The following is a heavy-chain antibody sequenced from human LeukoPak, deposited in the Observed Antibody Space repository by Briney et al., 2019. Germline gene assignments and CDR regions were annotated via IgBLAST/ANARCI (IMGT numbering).Heavy chain of an antibody. Sequence: ASVKVSCKASGYTFTSYDINWVRQATGQGLEWMGWMNPNSGNTGYAQKFQGRVTMTRNTSISTAYMELSSLRSEDTAVYYCARGPGRALVVVAANYYMDVWGKGTTVTISS. CDR2: MNPNSGNT. V-gene: IGHV1-8*01. D-gene: IGHD2-15*01. J-gene: IGHJ6*03. CDR3: ARGPGRALVVVAANYYMDV. CDR1: GYTFTSYD.